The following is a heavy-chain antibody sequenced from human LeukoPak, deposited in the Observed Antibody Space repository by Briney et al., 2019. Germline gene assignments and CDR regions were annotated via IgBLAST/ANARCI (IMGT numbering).Heavy chain of an antibody. CDR3: ARDPEYGDYLDY. D-gene: IGHD4-17*01. J-gene: IGHJ4*02. CDR1: GFIFSSYE. CDR2: ISSSGSTI. V-gene: IGHV3-48*03. Sequence: GGSLRLSCAASGFIFSSYEMNWVRQAPGEGLEWVSYISSSGSTIYYADSVKGRFTISRDNAKNSLYLQMNSLRAEDTAVYYCARDPEYGDYLDYWGQGTLVTVPS.